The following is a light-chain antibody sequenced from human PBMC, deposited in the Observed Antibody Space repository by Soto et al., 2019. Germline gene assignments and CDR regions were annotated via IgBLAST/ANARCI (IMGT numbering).Light chain of an antibody. CDR3: QSFDINNVV. V-gene: IGLV6-57*04. J-gene: IGLJ2*01. CDR1: SGSIASNY. Sequence: FMLTQPHSVSGSPGKTVTISCTRSSGSIASNYVQWYQQRPGSAPTPVIYEDSQRPSEVPDRFSGSIDSSSNSASLTISRLQTEDEADYYCQSFDINNVVFGGGTKLTVL. CDR2: EDS.